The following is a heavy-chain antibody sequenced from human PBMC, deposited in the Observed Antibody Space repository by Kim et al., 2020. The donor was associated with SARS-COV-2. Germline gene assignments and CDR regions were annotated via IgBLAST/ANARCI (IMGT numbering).Heavy chain of an antibody. J-gene: IGHJ4*02. CDR3: ARQKAYSSGGVDY. Sequence: YGPSFQAQVTISAEKSLSTAYLQWSSLKASDTAVYYCARQKAYSSGGVDYWGQGTLVTVSS. V-gene: IGHV5-51*01. D-gene: IGHD6-19*01.